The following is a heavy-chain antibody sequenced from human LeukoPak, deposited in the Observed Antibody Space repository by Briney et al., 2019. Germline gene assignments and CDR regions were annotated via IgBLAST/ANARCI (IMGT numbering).Heavy chain of an antibody. Sequence: ASVKVSCKTSGYTFTNYDINWVRQATGQGLEWMGWMNPNSGDTGYAHKFQGRVTMTANTSINTAYMELSSLRSEDTAVYYCARMHYYDSGGSNWFDPRGQGTLVTVSS. CDR1: GYTFTNYD. V-gene: IGHV1-8*01. D-gene: IGHD3-10*01. J-gene: IGHJ5*02. CDR2: MNPNSGDT. CDR3: ARMHYYDSGGSNWFDP.